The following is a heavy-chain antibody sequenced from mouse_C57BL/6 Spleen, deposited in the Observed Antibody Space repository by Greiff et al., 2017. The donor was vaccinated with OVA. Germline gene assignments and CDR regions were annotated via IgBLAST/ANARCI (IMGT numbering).Heavy chain of an antibody. D-gene: IGHD1-1*01. J-gene: IGHJ4*01. V-gene: IGHV5-17*01. CDR2: ISSGSSTI. CDR1: GFTFSDYG. Sequence: EVQGVESGGGLVKPGGSLKLSCAASGFTFSDYGMHWVRQAPEKGLEWVAYISSGSSTIYYADTVKGRFTISRDNAKNTLFLQMTSLRSEDTAMYYCARRLTTVVAPGNAMDYWGQGTSVTVSS. CDR3: ARRLTTVVAPGNAMDY.